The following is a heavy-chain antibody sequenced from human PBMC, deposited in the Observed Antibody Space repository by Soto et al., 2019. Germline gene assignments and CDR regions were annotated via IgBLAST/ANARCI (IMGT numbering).Heavy chain of an antibody. Sequence: GGSLRLSCAASGFTFSNAWMSWVRQAPGKGLEWVGRIKSKTDGGTTDYAAPVKGRFTISRDDSKNTPYLQMNSLKTEDTAVYYCTTDPVATISSVPYWGQGTLVTVSS. D-gene: IGHD5-12*01. J-gene: IGHJ4*02. V-gene: IGHV3-15*01. CDR3: TTDPVATISSVPY. CDR2: IKSKTDGGTT. CDR1: GFTFSNAW.